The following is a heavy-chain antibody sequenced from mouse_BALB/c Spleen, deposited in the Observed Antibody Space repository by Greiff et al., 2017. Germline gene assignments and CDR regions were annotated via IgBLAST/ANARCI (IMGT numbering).Heavy chain of an antibody. J-gene: IGHJ2*01. CDR3: ARFGYYGNYFDY. CDR2: IYPGDGDT. Sequence: QVQLQQSGAELVRPGSSVKISCKASGYAFSSYWMNWVKQRPGQGLEWIGQIYPGDGDTNYNGKFKGKATLTADKSSSTAYMQLSSLTSEDSAVYFCARFGYYGNYFDYWGQGTTLTVSS. V-gene: IGHV1-80*01. CDR1: GYAFSSYW. D-gene: IGHD1-1*01.